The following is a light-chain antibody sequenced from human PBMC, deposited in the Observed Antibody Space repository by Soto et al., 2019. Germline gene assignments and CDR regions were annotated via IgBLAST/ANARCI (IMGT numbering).Light chain of an antibody. J-gene: IGKJ1*01. Sequence: EIVMTQSPATLSVSPGERATLSGSASQSVSNNLAWYQQKPGQAPRLLIYDASTRATGIPARFSGSGSGTEFTLTISSLQSEDFAVYYCQQYNNWPPMTFGQGTKVDIK. V-gene: IGKV3-15*01. CDR2: DAS. CDR3: QQYNNWPPMT. CDR1: QSVSNN.